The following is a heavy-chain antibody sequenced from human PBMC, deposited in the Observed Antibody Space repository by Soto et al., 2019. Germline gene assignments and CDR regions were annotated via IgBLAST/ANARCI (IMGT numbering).Heavy chain of an antibody. V-gene: IGHV2-26*01. CDR2: IFSNDEK. D-gene: IGHD1-26*01. CDR3: ARHGRGVGARPLDY. J-gene: IGHJ4*02. CDR1: GFSLSNARMG. Sequence: QVTLKESGPVLVKPTETLTLTCTVSGFSLSNARMGVTWIRQPPGKALEWLAHIFSNDEKSYSTSRKSRLTTSKDTAKGQVVLTMTNMDPVDTATYSCARHGRGVGARPLDYWGQGTLVTVSS.